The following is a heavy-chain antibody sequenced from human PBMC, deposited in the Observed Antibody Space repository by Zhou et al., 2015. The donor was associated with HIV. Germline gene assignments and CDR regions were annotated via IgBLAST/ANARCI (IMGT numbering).Heavy chain of an antibody. CDR3: GRGDRTYYYYSYYIDV. Sequence: QVQLVESGGGVVQPGRSLRLSCAASGFTFSGHAMHWVRQGPVKGLEWVAGISYDGRDKEYIDSVKGRFTISRDTSKNTVYLEMKSLTDDDTAVYYCGRGDRTYYYYSYYIDVWGKGTTVTVSS. CDR2: ISYDGRDK. CDR1: GFTFSGHA. J-gene: IGHJ6*03. D-gene: IGHD1-14*01. V-gene: IGHV3-30*10.